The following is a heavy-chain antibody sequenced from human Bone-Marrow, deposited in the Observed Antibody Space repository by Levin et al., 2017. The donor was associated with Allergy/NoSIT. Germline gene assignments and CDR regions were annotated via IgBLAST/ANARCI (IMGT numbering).Heavy chain of an antibody. Sequence: RAGGSLRLSCEVSGFTFGDYAMHWVRQAPGKGLEGLSLISHDGTQTYYADSVKGRFTISRDKSKYTLYLEMNRLRTDDTAVYYCAKEGWFGETFYYYIDYWGQGTPVTVSS. CDR1: GFTFGDYA. CDR2: ISHDGTQT. CDR3: AKEGWFGETFYYYIDY. D-gene: IGHD3-10*01. V-gene: IGHV3-30*18. J-gene: IGHJ4*02.